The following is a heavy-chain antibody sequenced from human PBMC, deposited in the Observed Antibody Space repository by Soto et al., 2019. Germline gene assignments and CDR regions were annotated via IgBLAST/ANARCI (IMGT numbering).Heavy chain of an antibody. CDR2: IYSGGST. CDR1: GFTVSSNY. D-gene: IGHD2-21*01. V-gene: IGHV3-53*04. CDR3: ATQYHIVGGNNWYFDL. Sequence: GGSLRLSCAASGFTVSSNYMSWVRQAPGKGLEWVSVIYSGGSTYYADSVKGRFTISRHNSKNTLYLQMNSLRAEDTAVYYCATQYHIVGGNNWYFDLWGRGTLVTVSS. J-gene: IGHJ2*01.